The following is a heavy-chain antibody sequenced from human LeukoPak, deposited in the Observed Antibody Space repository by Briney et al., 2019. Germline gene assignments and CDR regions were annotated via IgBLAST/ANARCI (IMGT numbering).Heavy chain of an antibody. CDR3: ARHRGPPHRCLEWLRIDY. CDR1: GYSFTSYW. J-gene: IGHJ4*02. CDR2: IYPGDSDT. V-gene: IGHV5-51*01. D-gene: IGHD3-3*01. Sequence: GESLKISCKGSGYSFTSYWIGWVRQMPGKGLEWMGIIYPGDSDTRYSPSFQGQVTISADKSISTAYLQWSSLKASDTAMYYCARHRGPPHRCLEWLRIDYWGQGTLVTVSS.